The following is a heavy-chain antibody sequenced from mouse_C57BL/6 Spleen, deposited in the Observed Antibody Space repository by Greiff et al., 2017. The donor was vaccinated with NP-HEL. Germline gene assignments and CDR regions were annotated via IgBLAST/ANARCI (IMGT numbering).Heavy chain of an antibody. D-gene: IGHD2-5*01. CDR1: GYTFTDYN. V-gene: IGHV1-22*01. J-gene: IGHJ3*01. CDR2: INPNNGGT. Sequence: EVQLQQSGPELVKPGASVKMSCKASGYTFTDYNMHWVKQSHGKSLEWIGYINPNNGGTSYNQKFKGKATLTVNKSSSTAYMELRSLTSEDSAVYYCARDGDYSNERAWFAYWGQGTLVTVSA. CDR3: ARDGDYSNERAWFAY.